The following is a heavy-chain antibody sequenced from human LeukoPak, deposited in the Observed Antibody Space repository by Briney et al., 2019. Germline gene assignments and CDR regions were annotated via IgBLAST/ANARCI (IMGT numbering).Heavy chain of an antibody. Sequence: PSETLSLTCTVSGGSISSGSYYWSWIRQPAGKGLEWIGRIYTSGSTNYNPSLKSRVTISVDTSKNQFSLKLSSVTAADTAVYYCARGPYYDFWSGYPYYFDYWGQGTLVTVSS. CDR2: IYTSGST. V-gene: IGHV4-61*02. J-gene: IGHJ4*02. CDR3: ARGPYYDFWSGYPYYFDY. CDR1: GGSISSGSYY. D-gene: IGHD3-3*01.